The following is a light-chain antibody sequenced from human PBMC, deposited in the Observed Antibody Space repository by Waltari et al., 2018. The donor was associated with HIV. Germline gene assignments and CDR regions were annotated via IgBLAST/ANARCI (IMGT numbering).Light chain of an antibody. V-gene: IGLV1-47*01. J-gene: IGLJ3*02. CDR2: RND. CDR1: KSNIGNNF. Sequence: QPKMTQAPSASKTPGQRITMSCSGSKSNIGNNFIYWYQQIPGAGPRLVMARNDRRPAGVPDRFSGTKSGTSAFLAITDLRLDDEATYVCASWDDNLRHWVFGGGTKLTVL. CDR3: ASWDDNLRHWV.